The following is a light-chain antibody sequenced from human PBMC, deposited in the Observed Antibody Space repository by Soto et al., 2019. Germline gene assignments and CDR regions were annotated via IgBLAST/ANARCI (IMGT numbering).Light chain of an antibody. CDR3: QQYNSYPLT. CDR1: QSISSW. J-gene: IGKJ4*01. CDR2: DAS. Sequence: DVQMTKSPSTLSASVGDRVTITCRASQSISSWLAWYQQKPGKAPKLLIYDASSLESGVPSRFSGSGSGTEFTLTISSLQPDDFATYYCQQYNSYPLTFCGGTKVDIK. V-gene: IGKV1-5*01.